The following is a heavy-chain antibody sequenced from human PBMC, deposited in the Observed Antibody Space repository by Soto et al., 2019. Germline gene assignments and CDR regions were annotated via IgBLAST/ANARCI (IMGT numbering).Heavy chain of an antibody. CDR1: GFTFSSYS. CDR3: ARVGYRAPFDP. D-gene: IGHD1-26*01. CDR2: ISSSSNTI. Sequence: EVQLVESGGGLVQPGGSLRLSCAASGFTFSSYSMNWVRQAPGKGLEWVSYISSSSNTIYYADSVKGRFTISRDNAKNSLDLQMNSLRDEDTAVYYCARVGYRAPFDPWGQGTLVTVSS. V-gene: IGHV3-48*02. J-gene: IGHJ5*02.